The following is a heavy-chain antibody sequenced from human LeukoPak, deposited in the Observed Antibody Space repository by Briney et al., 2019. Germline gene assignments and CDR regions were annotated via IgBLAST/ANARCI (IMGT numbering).Heavy chain of an antibody. Sequence: GGSLRLSCAASGFTFSDYYMSWIRQAPGKGLEWVSYISSSGSTIYYADSVKGRFTISRDNAKNSLYLQMNSLRAEDTAVYYCAREAVVVPAAMNYYYYYGMDVWGQGTTVTASS. CDR1: GFTFSDYY. V-gene: IGHV3-11*01. CDR2: ISSSGSTI. J-gene: IGHJ6*02. CDR3: AREAVVVPAAMNYYYYYGMDV. D-gene: IGHD2-2*01.